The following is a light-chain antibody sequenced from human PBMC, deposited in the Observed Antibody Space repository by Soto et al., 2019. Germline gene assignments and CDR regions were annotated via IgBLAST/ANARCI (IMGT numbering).Light chain of an antibody. J-gene: IGKJ4*01. CDR3: QQFYSNPPT. V-gene: IGKV4-1*01. CDR2: WAS. Sequence: DIVMTQSPDSLAVSLGERATINCKSSQSILYTSSNKNYLVWYQQKPGQPPKLLIYWASTRESGVTERFSGSGSGTDFTLTISNLQAEDVEIYYCQQFYSNPPTFGGGTKVDI. CDR1: QSILYTSSNKNY.